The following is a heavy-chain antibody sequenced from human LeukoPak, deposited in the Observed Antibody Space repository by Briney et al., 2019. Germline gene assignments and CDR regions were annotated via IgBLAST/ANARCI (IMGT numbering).Heavy chain of an antibody. CDR2: IYYSGST. CDR1: GGSISSYY. J-gene: IGHJ4*02. D-gene: IGHD4-17*01. CDR3: ATCYGANEGSFDY. Sequence: SETLSLTCTVSGGSISSYYWGWIRQPPGKGLEWIGSIYYSGSTYYNPSLKSRVTISVDTSKNQFSLKLSSATAADTAVYYCATCYGANEGSFDYWGQGTLVTVSS. V-gene: IGHV4-39*01.